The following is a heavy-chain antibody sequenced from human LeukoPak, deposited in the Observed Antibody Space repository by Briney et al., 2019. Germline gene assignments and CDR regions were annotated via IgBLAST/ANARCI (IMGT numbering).Heavy chain of an antibody. CDR1: GFTFSSYA. CDR2: ISGSGGST. Sequence: GGSLRLSCAASGFTFSSYAMSWVRQAPGKGLEWVSAISGSGGSTYYADSVKGRFTISRDNSKNTLYLQMNSLRAEDTAVYYCATWGTDYIVWDYWGQGTLVTVSS. CDR3: ATWGTDYIVWDY. J-gene: IGHJ4*02. D-gene: IGHD2/OR15-2a*01. V-gene: IGHV3-23*01.